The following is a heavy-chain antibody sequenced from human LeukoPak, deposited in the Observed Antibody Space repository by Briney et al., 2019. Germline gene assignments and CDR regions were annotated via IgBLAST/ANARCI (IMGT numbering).Heavy chain of an antibody. Sequence: GASVKVSCKASGYTLTDNHLYWVRQAPGQGLEWMGWIDPNSGVTNFAQNFQGRLTMTTDTSMNTAYMELSRLTSDDTTVYYCARELGINAFDVWGQGTLVTVSS. CDR3: ARELGINAFDV. CDR1: GYTLTDNH. J-gene: IGHJ3*01. D-gene: IGHD1-26*01. V-gene: IGHV1-2*02. CDR2: IDPNSGVT.